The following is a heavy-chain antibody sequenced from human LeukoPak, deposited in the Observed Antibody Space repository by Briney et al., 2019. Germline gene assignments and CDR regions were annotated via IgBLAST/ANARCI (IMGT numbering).Heavy chain of an antibody. V-gene: IGHV4-39*01. D-gene: IGHD3-22*01. CDR2: IYYSGST. J-gene: IGHJ4*02. CDR3: ARRSYYYDSSGYYDGVDY. Sequence: SSETLSLTCTVSGGSISSSSYYWGWIRQPPGKGLEWIGSIYYSGSTYYNPSLKTRVTISVDTSKNQFSLNLSSVTAADTAVYYCARRSYYYDSSGYYDGVDYWGQGTLVTVSS. CDR1: GGSISSSSYY.